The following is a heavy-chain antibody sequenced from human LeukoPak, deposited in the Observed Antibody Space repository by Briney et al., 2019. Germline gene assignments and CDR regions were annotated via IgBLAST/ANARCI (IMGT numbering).Heavy chain of an antibody. CDR3: ATLEYSSSYDY. CDR1: GVTFSSYA. V-gene: IGHV1-69*05. Sequence: SVKVSCKAAGVTFSSYAISWVRQAPGQGLEWMGRIIPIFGTANYAQKFQGRVTITTDESTSTAYMELSSLRSEDTAVYYCATLEYSSSYDYWGQGTLVTVSS. D-gene: IGHD6-6*01. J-gene: IGHJ4*02. CDR2: IIPIFGTA.